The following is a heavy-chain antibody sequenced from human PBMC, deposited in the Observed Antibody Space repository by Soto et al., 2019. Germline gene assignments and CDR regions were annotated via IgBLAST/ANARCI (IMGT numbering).Heavy chain of an antibody. V-gene: IGHV3-30*18. J-gene: IGHJ4*02. D-gene: IGHD6-13*01. CDR2: ISYDGSNK. CDR1: GFTFSSYG. CDR3: AKGVGSSWSLDY. Sequence: GGSLRLSCAASGFTFSSYGMHWVRQAPGKGLEWVAVISYDGSNKYYADSVKGRFTISRDNSKNTLYLQMNSLRAEDTAVYYCAKGVGSSWSLDYWGQGTLVTVSS.